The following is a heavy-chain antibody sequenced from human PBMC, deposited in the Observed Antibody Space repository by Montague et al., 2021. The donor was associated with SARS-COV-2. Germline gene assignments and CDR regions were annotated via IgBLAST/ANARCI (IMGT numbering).Heavy chain of an antibody. CDR1: GASNTSASHK. J-gene: IGHJ5*02. Sequence: TLSLTCSGLGASNTSASHKRRCMRQPHGKGSEWIWRIYNSGSTNYNPSLKSRVTISVDTSKNQFSLKLSSVTAADTAVYYCARNLRRGFDPWGQGTLVTVSS. CDR2: IYNSGST. D-gene: IGHD3-10*01. CDR3: ARNLRRGFDP. V-gene: IGHV4-61*02.